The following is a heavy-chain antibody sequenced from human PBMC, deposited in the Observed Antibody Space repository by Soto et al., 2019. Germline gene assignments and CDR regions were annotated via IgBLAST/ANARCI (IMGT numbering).Heavy chain of an antibody. CDR1: GGSISSYY. D-gene: IGHD3-22*01. V-gene: IGHV4-30-4*01. Sequence: SETLSLTCTVSGGSISSYYWSWIRQPPGKGLEWIGYIYYSGSTYYNPSLKSRVTISVDTSKNQFSLKLSSVTAADTAVYYCARAAMIVVVNAFDIWGQGTMVTVSS. J-gene: IGHJ3*02. CDR2: IYYSGST. CDR3: ARAAMIVVVNAFDI.